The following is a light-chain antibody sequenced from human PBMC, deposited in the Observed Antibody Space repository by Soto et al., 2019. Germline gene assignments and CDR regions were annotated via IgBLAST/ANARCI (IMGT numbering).Light chain of an antibody. J-gene: IGKJ1*01. CDR3: PQYNNWPTWT. Sequence: IVMTQSPDTLSVSPGERATLSCRASQSVGTNLDWYQQKPRQAPRLLIYAASTRATGLPARFSGSGSGTEFTLSISSLQSEDFGVYYCPQYNNWPTWTFGQGTKVEIK. CDR1: QSVGTN. CDR2: AAS. V-gene: IGKV3-15*01.